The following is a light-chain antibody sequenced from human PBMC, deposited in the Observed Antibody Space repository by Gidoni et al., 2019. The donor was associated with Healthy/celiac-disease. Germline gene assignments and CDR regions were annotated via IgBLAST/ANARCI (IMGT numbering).Light chain of an antibody. CDR2: AAS. Sequence: DIQMTQSPSSLSASVGDRVTITCRASQSISSYLNWYQQKPGKAPKLLIYAASSLQSGVPSRFRGSGSGTDFTLTISSLQPEDFATYYCQQSYSTTSLTFGGGTKVEIK. J-gene: IGKJ4*01. CDR1: QSISSY. CDR3: QQSYSTTSLT. V-gene: IGKV1-39*01.